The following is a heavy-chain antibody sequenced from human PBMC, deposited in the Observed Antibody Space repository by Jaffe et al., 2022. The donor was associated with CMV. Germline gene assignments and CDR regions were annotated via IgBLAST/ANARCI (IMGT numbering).Heavy chain of an antibody. CDR3: FLWLKTPPWAFDI. V-gene: IGHV3-48*03. CDR1: GFTFSSYE. Sequence: EVQLVESGGGLVQPGGSLRLSCAASGFTFSSYEMNWVRQAPGKGLEWVSYISSSGSTIYYADSVKGRFTISRDNAKNSLYLQMNSLRAEDTAVYYCFLWLKTPPWAFDIWGQGTMVTVSS. CDR2: ISSSGSTI. D-gene: IGHD3-22*01. J-gene: IGHJ3*02.